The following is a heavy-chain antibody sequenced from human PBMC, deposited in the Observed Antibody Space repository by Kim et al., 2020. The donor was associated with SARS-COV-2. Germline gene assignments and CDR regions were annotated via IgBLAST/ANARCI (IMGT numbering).Heavy chain of an antibody. CDR2: IYYSGST. Sequence: SETLSLTCTVSGGSISSSSYYWGWIRQPPGKGLEWIGSIYYSGSTYYNPSLKSRVTISVDTSKNQFSLKLSSVTAADTAVYYCARLSGEWLAPLFDYWGQGTLVTVSS. CDR1: GGSISSSSYY. J-gene: IGHJ4*02. D-gene: IGHD6-19*01. CDR3: ARLSGEWLAPLFDY. V-gene: IGHV4-39*01.